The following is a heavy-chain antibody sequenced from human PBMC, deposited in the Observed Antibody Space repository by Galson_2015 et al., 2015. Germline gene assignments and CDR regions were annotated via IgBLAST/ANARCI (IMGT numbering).Heavy chain of an antibody. CDR2: IFYSGST. D-gene: IGHD4-17*01. J-gene: IGHJ3*02. CDR3: ARDQGSGDYNDAFDI. V-gene: IGHV4-39*07. Sequence: WIGSIFYSGSTYYNPSLKTRITISVDTSKNQFSLRLSSVTAADTAIYYCARDQGSGDYNDAFDIWGQGTIVPVSS.